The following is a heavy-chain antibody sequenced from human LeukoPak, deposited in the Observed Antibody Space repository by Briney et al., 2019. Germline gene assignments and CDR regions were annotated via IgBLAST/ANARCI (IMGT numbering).Heavy chain of an antibody. V-gene: IGHV1-8*03. J-gene: IGHJ6*03. Sequence: GASVKVSCKASGYTFTSYDINWVRQATGQGLGWMGWMNPNSGNTGYAQKFQGRVTITRNTSISTAYMELSSLRSEDTAVYYCARTGLLWFGEFDYYYYYMDVWGKGTTVTVSS. D-gene: IGHD3-10*01. CDR3: ARTGLLWFGEFDYYYYYMDV. CDR1: GYTFTSYD. CDR2: MNPNSGNT.